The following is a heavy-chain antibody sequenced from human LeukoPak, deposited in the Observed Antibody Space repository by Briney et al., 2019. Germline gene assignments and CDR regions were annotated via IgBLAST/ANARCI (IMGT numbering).Heavy chain of an antibody. CDR1: GFTFDDYA. Sequence: GGSLRLSCAASGFTFDDYAMHWVRQAPGKGLEWVGRIKSKTDGGTTDYAAPVKGRFTISRDDSKNTLYLQMNSLKTEDTAVYYCTTREKDSMVRGIRSFDYWGQGTLVTVSS. J-gene: IGHJ4*02. V-gene: IGHV3-15*01. D-gene: IGHD3-10*01. CDR3: TTREKDSMVRGIRSFDY. CDR2: IKSKTDGGTT.